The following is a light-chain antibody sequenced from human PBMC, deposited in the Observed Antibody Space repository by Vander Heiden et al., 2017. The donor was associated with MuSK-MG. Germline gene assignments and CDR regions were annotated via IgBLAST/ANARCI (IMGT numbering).Light chain of an antibody. CDR1: QSVGSN. J-gene: IGKJ4*01. V-gene: IGKV3-15*01. Sequence: EVVMTQSPATLSVSPGERATLSCTASQSVGSNLAWYQQKPGQAPRLLIYAASTRATGIPARFSGSGSGTEFTLTISSLQSEDFAVYYCQQYRNWPLTFGGGTKVEIK. CDR3: QQYRNWPLT. CDR2: AAS.